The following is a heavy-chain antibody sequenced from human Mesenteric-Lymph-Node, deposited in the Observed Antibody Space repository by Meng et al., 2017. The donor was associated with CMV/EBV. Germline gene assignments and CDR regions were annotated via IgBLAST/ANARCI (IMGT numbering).Heavy chain of an antibody. V-gene: IGHV4-39*01. Sequence: QVRLRESGPGQVKPSETLSLTCTVSGDSISSFYYWGWIRQPPGRGLEWIGSVHYTGSTYYSPSLKSRVTVSVDTSKNQFSLRLTSVTAADTAVYYCARPFPSWQSPRLDPFGAWGQGTLVTVSS. J-gene: IGHJ5*02. CDR1: GDSISSFYY. CDR2: VHYTGST. CDR3: ARPFPSWQSPRLDPFGA. D-gene: IGHD6-19*01.